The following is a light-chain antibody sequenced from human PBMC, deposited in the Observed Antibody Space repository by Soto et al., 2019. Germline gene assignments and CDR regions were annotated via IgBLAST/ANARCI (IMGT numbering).Light chain of an antibody. J-gene: IGKJ5*01. CDR1: QGISSY. CDR3: QQLNTYPIT. V-gene: IGKV1-9*01. CDR2: AAS. Sequence: DIQLTQSPSFLSASVGDRVTITCRASQGISSYLAWYQQKPGKVPKLLIYAASTLQSGVPSRFSGSGSGTEFTLTISSLQPEDCATYYCQQLNTYPITFGQGTRLE.